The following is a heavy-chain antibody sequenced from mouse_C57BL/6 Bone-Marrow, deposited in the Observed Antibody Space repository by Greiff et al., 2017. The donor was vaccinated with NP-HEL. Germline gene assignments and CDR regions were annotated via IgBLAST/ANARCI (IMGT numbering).Heavy chain of an antibody. CDR3: TREAQLGRFAY. V-gene: IGHV5-9-1*02. J-gene: IGHJ3*01. CDR1: GFTFSSYA. D-gene: IGHD4-1*02. CDR2: ISSGGDYI. Sequence: VQLKESGEGLVKPGGSLKLSCAASGFTFSSYAMSWVRQTPEKRLEWVAYISSGGDYIYYADTVKGRFTISRDNARNTLYLQMSSLKSEDTAMYYCTREAQLGRFAYWGQGTLVTVSA.